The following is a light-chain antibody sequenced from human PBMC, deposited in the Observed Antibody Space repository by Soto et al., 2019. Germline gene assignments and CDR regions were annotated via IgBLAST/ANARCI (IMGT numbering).Light chain of an antibody. V-gene: IGKV1-27*01. Sequence: DIQMTQSPSSLSASVGDRVTITCRASQGIKKYVAWYQQKPGKVPKLLIYAASTLQSGVPSRFSGSGSGTDFTLTISSLQPEDVATYYCQKYNSALWTFGQGTKVDIK. CDR2: AAS. CDR3: QKYNSALWT. CDR1: QGIKKY. J-gene: IGKJ1*01.